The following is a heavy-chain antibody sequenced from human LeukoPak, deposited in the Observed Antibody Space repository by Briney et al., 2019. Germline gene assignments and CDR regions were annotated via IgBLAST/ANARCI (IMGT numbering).Heavy chain of an antibody. CDR1: GFTVNNNF. CDR2: IYADGTT. Sequence: EGSLRLSCAASGFTVNNNFMNWVRQAPGKGLEWVSVIYADGTTSYAGSVKARFTISRYSSKNTLYLQMNSLRAEDTAVYYCAREGYASGTRCGVDVWGQGTTVTVSS. CDR3: AREGYASGTRCGVDV. D-gene: IGHD3-10*01. J-gene: IGHJ6*02. V-gene: IGHV3-66*01.